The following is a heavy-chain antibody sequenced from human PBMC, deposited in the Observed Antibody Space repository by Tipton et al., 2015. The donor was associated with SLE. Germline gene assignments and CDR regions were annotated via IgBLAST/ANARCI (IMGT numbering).Heavy chain of an antibody. J-gene: IGHJ5*02. CDR3: ARARLQSTHNWFDP. D-gene: IGHD4-11*01. CDR1: GGSISSGSYY. Sequence: TLSLTCTVSGGSISSGSYYWSWIRQPAGKGLELIGRIYTSGSTNYNPSLKSRVTISVDTSKNQFSLRLSSVTAADTAVYYCARARLQSTHNWFDPWGQGTLVTVSS. V-gene: IGHV4-61*02. CDR2: IYTSGST.